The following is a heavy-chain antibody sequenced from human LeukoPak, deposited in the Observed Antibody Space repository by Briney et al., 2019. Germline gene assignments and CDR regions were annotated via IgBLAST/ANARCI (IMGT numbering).Heavy chain of an antibody. V-gene: IGHV3-66*01. D-gene: IGHD6-6*01. J-gene: IGHJ6*02. CDR2: IYSGDSR. CDR3: ARIIAVRPQYYYYGMDV. Sequence: GGSLRLSCAASGFTFSSNYMSWVRQAPGKGLEWLSLIYSGDSRYYADSVRGIFTTSRDNSKNTLYLQMNSLRAEDTAVYYCARIIAVRPQYYYYGMDVWGQGTTVTVSS. CDR1: GFTFSSNY.